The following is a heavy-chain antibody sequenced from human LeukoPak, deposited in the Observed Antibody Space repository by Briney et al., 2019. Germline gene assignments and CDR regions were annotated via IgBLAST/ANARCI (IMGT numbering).Heavy chain of an antibody. V-gene: IGHV4-59*12. J-gene: IGHJ4*02. CDR1: GGSISSYY. CDR2: IYYSGST. D-gene: IGHD6-13*01. Sequence: SETLSLTCTVSGGSISSYYWSWIRQPPGKGLEWIGYIYYSGSTYYNPSLKSRVTISVDTSKNQFSLKLSSVTAADTAVYYCARGPPGIAAYWGQGTLVTVSS. CDR3: ARGPPGIAAY.